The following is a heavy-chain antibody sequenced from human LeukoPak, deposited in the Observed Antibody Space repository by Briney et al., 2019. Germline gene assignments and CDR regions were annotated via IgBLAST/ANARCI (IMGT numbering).Heavy chain of an antibody. J-gene: IGHJ3*01. D-gene: IGHD2-21*02. CDR3: ARDSSPYCGDDCYFDAFDL. Sequence: GALRLSCAASEFTFGSHWMTWVRPAPGKGLEWVANINRDGSKNHFVDSVKGRFTISRDNAKNFLYLQMNSLRAEDTAVYFCARDSSPYCGDDCYFDAFDLWGQGTMVTVSS. CDR2: INRDGSKN. CDR1: EFTFGSHW. V-gene: IGHV3-7*03.